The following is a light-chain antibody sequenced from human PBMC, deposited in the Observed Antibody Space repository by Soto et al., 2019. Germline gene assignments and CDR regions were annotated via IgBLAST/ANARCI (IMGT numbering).Light chain of an antibody. J-gene: IGKJ3*01. V-gene: IGKV3-20*01. CDR2: GAS. CDR3: QQYGSSLIFT. CDR1: LSVSSSY. Sequence: EIVLTQSPGTLSLSPGERATLSCRASLSVSSSYLAWYQQKPGQAPRLLIYGASSRATGIPDRFSGSGSGTDFTLTISRLEPEDFAVYYCQQYGSSLIFTFGPGTKVDIK.